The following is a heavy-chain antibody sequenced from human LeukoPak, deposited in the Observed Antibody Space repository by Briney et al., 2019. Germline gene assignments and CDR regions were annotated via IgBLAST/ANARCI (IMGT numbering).Heavy chain of an antibody. Sequence: PSETLSLTCAVYGGSFSGYYWSWISQPPGKGLEWIGEINHSGSTNYNPSLKSRVTISVDTSKNQFSLKLSSVTAADTAVYYCARVEGSYQLLYGCLDYWGQGTLVTVSS. CDR1: GGSFSGYY. V-gene: IGHV4-34*01. CDR3: ARVEGSYQLLYGCLDY. D-gene: IGHD2-2*02. CDR2: INHSGST. J-gene: IGHJ4*02.